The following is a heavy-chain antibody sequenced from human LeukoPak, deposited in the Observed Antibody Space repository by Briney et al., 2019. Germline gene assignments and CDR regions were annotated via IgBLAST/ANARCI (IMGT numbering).Heavy chain of an antibody. CDR2: ISSGSSYI. CDR3: ARDLIHYYGSGAKT. CDR1: GFTFSSYS. Sequence: PGGSLRLSCAASGFTFSSYSMNWVRQAPGKGLEWVSSISSGSSYIYYGDSVKGRFITSRDNAKNSLYLQMNSLRAGDTAVYYCARDLIHYYGSGAKTWGQGTLVTVSS. J-gene: IGHJ5*02. D-gene: IGHD3-10*01. V-gene: IGHV3-21*01.